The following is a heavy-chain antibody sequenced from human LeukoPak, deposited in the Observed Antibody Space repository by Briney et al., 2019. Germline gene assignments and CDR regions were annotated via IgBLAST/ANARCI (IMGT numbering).Heavy chain of an antibody. CDR1: GFTFDDYA. D-gene: IGHD6-25*01. V-gene: IGHV3-23*01. J-gene: IGHJ2*01. CDR3: AKDSGVAAAASLWYFDL. Sequence: GGSLRLSCAASGFTFDDYAMHWVRQAPGKGLEWVSVISGTGTTTYYSDSVKGRFTISRDNSKNTLYLQMNSLRDEDTAVYFCAKDSGVAAAASLWYFDLWGRGTLVTVSS. CDR2: ISGTGTTT.